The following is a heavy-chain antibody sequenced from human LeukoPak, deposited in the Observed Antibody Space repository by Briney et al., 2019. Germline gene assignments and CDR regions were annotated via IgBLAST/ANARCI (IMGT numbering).Heavy chain of an antibody. D-gene: IGHD2-15*01. CDR3: ARVVVAAGSNWFDS. J-gene: IGHJ5*01. CDR1: GGSITGYY. Sequence: TSETLSLTCTVSGGSITGYYWSWIRQPPGKGLEWIGYIYYTGSTNYNPSLMSRVTLSLETSKNHFSLKVTSVSAADTAVYYCARVVVAAGSNWFDSWGQGTLVTVSS. V-gene: IGHV4-59*01. CDR2: IYYTGST.